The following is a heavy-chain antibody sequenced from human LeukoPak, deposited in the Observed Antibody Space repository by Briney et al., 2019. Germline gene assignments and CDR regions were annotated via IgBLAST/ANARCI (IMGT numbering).Heavy chain of an antibody. J-gene: IGHJ4*02. CDR2: ISGSGGST. Sequence: SGGSLRLSCAASGFTFNTYAMSWVRQAPGKGLEWVSAISGSGGSTYYADSVKGRFTISRDNSKNTLYLQMNSLRAEDTAVYYCAKRYFGNYYFDSWGQGTLVTVSS. D-gene: IGHD3-9*01. CDR3: AKRYFGNYYFDS. V-gene: IGHV3-23*01. CDR1: GFTFNTYA.